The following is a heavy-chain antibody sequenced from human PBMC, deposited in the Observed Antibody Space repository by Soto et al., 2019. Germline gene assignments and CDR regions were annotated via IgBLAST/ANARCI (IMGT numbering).Heavy chain of an antibody. D-gene: IGHD5-12*01. CDR3: ARDRGDIVATIPNWFDP. J-gene: IGHJ5*02. Sequence: QVQLVQSGAEVKKPGASVKVSCKASGYTFTSYGISWVRQAPGQGLEWMGWISAYNGNTNYAQKLQGRVTMTTDTSTSTAYMELRSLRSDDTAVYHCARDRGDIVATIPNWFDPWGQGTLVTVSS. CDR1: GYTFTSYG. CDR2: ISAYNGNT. V-gene: IGHV1-18*01.